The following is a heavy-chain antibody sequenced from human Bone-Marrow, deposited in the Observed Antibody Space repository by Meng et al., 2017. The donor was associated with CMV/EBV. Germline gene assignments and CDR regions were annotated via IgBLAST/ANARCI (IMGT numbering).Heavy chain of an antibody. D-gene: IGHD3-22*01. CDR1: GFTFSSYS. CDR2: ISSSSSYI. J-gene: IGHJ4*02. Sequence: SGFTFSSYSRNWVRQAPGKGLEWVSSISSSSSYIYYADSVKGRFTISRDNAKNSLYLQMNSLRAEDTAVYYCARVDDSSGYYRHYFDYWGQGTLVTVS. CDR3: ARVDDSSGYYRHYFDY. V-gene: IGHV3-21*01.